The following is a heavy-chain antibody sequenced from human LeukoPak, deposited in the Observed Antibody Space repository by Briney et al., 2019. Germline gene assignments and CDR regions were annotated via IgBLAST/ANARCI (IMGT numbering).Heavy chain of an antibody. CDR2: IYYSGST. CDR1: GGSISGYY. D-gene: IGHD3-22*01. J-gene: IGHJ3*02. CDR3: ARREEKGYYYDSSGYYSDAFDI. Sequence: TSETLSLTCTVSGGSISGYYWSWIRQPPGKGLEWIGYIYYSGSTNYNPSLKSRVTISVDTSKNQFSLKLSSVTAADTAVYYCARREEKGYYYDSSGYYSDAFDIWGQGTMVTVSS. V-gene: IGHV4-59*01.